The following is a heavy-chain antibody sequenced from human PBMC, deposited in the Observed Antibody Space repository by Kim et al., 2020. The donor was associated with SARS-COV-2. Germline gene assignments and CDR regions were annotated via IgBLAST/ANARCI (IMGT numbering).Heavy chain of an antibody. CDR3: ARDLLYDSSGYYDC. D-gene: IGHD3-22*01. J-gene: IGHJ4*02. V-gene: IGHV3-11*06. Sequence: ADYVKGRFTISRDNAKNSLYLQMNSLGAEDTAVYYCARDLLYDSSGYYDCWGQGILVTVSS.